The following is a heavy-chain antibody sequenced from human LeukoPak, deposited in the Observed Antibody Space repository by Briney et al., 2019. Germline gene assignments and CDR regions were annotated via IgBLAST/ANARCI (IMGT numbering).Heavy chain of an antibody. CDR3: ASGAGRFDY. J-gene: IGHJ4*02. CDR1: GFTFSSYG. Sequence: GRSLRLSCAASGFTFSSYGMHWVRQAPGKGLEWVAVIWHDGSNKYYADSVKGRFTISRDNSKNTLYLQMNSLRAEDTAVYYCASGAGRFDYWGQGTLVTVSS. D-gene: IGHD1-26*01. CDR2: IWHDGSNK. V-gene: IGHV3-33*01.